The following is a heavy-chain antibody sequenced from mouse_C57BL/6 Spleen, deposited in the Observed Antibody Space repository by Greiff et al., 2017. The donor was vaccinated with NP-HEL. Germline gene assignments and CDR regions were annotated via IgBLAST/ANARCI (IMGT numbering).Heavy chain of an antibody. J-gene: IGHJ3*01. Sequence: QVQLKQSGAELARPGASVKLSCKASGYTFTSYGISWVKQRTGQGLEWIGEIYPRSGNTYYNEKFKGKATLTADKSSSTAYMELRSLTSEDSAVYFCARGGYGSSAWFAYWGQGTLVTVSA. CDR2: IYPRSGNT. CDR3: ARGGYGSSAWFAY. CDR1: GYTFTSYG. D-gene: IGHD1-1*01. V-gene: IGHV1-81*01.